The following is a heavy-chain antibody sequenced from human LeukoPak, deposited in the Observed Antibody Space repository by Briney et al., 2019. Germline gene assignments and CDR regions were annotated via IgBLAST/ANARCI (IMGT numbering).Heavy chain of an antibody. CDR3: ARVPMIVVVMSHHDAFDI. J-gene: IGHJ3*02. Sequence: SETLSLTCTVSGGSISSSSYYWGWIRQPPGKGLEWIGSIYYSGSTYYNPSLKSRVTISVDTSKNQFSLKLSSVTAADTAVYYCARVPMIVVVMSHHDAFDIWGQGTMVTVSS. V-gene: IGHV4-39*07. CDR1: GGSISSSSYY. CDR2: IYYSGST. D-gene: IGHD3-22*01.